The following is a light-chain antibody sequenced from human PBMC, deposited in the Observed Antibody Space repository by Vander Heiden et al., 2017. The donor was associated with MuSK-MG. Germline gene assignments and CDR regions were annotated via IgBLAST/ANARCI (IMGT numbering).Light chain of an antibody. J-gene: IGKJ4*01. Sequence: DIQMTQTPSTLSASVGDRVTITCRASQSISNWLAWYQQKPAKAPKLLIYKASTLESGVPSRFSGSGSATEFTLTISSLQPDDFATYYCQQYNSYILSFGGGTKVEIK. CDR2: KAS. V-gene: IGKV1-5*03. CDR3: QQYNSYILS. CDR1: QSISNW.